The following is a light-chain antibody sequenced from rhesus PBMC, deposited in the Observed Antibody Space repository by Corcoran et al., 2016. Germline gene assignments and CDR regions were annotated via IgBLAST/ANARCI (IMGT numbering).Light chain of an antibody. CDR2: SAY. CDR3: QQYNDLPWT. J-gene: IGKJ1*01. CDR1: QSVCSY. V-gene: IGKV3-40*01. Sequence: EIVMTQSPATLSLSPGETATLSCRASQSVCSYLAWDQQKPGQAPKLLVHSAYFRSTGIPERFSGSGSSTYFTVPISSLRPEDVGVYHCQQYNDLPWTFGQGTKVEIK.